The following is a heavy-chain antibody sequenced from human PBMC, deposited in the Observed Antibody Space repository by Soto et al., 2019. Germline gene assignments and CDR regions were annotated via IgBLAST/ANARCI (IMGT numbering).Heavy chain of an antibody. V-gene: IGHV4-4*02. J-gene: IGHJ4*02. Sequence: SETLSLTCAVSGDSISNGDWWSWVRQPPGKGLEWIGAIHPSGDTNYNPSLKSRLTISVDNFKNLFSLKLSSVTAADTAVYYCARQQFYYDSSGSLFDYWGQGTLVTVS. CDR1: GDSISNGDW. CDR3: ARQQFYYDSSGSLFDY. D-gene: IGHD3-22*01. CDR2: IHPSGDT.